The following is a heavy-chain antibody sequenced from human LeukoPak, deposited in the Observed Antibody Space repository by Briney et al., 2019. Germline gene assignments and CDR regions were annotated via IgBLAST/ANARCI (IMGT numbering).Heavy chain of an antibody. CDR2: ISTDARTI. CDR3: VRGQATAWGLDY. V-gene: IGHV3-74*01. Sequence: GSLRLSCAASGFAFSTNWKHWVRQAPGKGLVWVSHISTDARTITYVDFVKGRFTISRDNAKNTLYLQMNSLRAEDTALYYCVRGQATAWGLDYWGQGTLATVSS. CDR1: GFAFSTNW. D-gene: IGHD6-13*01. J-gene: IGHJ4*02.